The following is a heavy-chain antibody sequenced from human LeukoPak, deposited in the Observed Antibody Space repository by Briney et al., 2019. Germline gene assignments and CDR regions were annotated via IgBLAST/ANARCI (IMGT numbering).Heavy chain of an antibody. V-gene: IGHV1-18*01. CDR3: ARVELLTAYYYYYYMDV. J-gene: IGHJ6*03. D-gene: IGHD1-26*01. CDR1: GYTLTELS. Sequence: GASVKVSCKVSGYTLTELSMHWVRQAPGQGLEWMGWISAYNGNTNYAQKLQGRVTMTTDTSTSTAYMELRSLRSDDTAVYYCARVELLTAYYYYYYMDVWGKGTTVTISS. CDR2: ISAYNGNT.